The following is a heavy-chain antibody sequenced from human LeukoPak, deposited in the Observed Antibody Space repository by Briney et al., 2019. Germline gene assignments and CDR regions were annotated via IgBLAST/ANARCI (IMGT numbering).Heavy chain of an antibody. CDR2: INPSGGST. CDR3: AREEQQLALDY. V-gene: IGHV1-46*03. Sequence: ASVKVSCKASGYTFTSYYIHWVRQAPGQGLEWMGIINPSGGSTSYAQKFQGRVTMTRDTSTSTVYMELSSLRSEDTAVYYCAREEQQLALDYWGQGTLVTVSS. J-gene: IGHJ4*02. CDR1: GYTFTSYY. D-gene: IGHD6-13*01.